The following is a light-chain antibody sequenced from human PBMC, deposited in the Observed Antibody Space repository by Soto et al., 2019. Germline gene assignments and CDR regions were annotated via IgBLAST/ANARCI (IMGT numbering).Light chain of an antibody. CDR2: DVT. Sequence: QSALTQPASVSGSPGQSITISCTGTSSDVGGYNSVSWYQQHPGKAPKVMIYDVTNRPSGVSSRFSGSKSGNTASLTISWLQAEDEADYYCGSYTSSTTHVFGGGTQLTVL. CDR3: GSYTSSTTHV. CDR1: SSDVGGYNS. J-gene: IGLJ2*01. V-gene: IGLV2-14*01.